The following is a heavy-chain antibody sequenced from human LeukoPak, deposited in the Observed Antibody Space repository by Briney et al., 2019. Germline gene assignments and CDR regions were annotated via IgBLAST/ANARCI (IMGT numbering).Heavy chain of an antibody. J-gene: IGHJ4*02. Sequence: PGGSLRLSCAASGFTFSNFWMNWVRQAPGKGLEWVANIKQDGSEKCYVDSVKGRFTISRDNAKNSLYLQMDSLRAEDTAVYYCARLVYSMGYGFDLWGQGTLVTVSS. CDR1: GFTFSNFW. CDR3: ARLVYSMGYGFDL. CDR2: IKQDGSEK. D-gene: IGHD2-8*01. V-gene: IGHV3-7*01.